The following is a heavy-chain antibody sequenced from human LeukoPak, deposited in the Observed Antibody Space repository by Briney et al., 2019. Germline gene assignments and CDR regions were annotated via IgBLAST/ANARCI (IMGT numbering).Heavy chain of an antibody. Sequence: PSQTLSLTCTVSGGSISSGSYYLSWIRQPAGKGLEWIGRIYTSGSTNYNPSLKSRVTISVDTSKNQSSLKLTSVTAADTAVYYCARTLWRGVTTYNWFDCWGQGTLVTVSS. D-gene: IGHD4-17*01. CDR3: ARTLWRGVTTYNWFDC. J-gene: IGHJ5*01. CDR1: GGSISSGSYY. CDR2: IYTSGST. V-gene: IGHV4-61*02.